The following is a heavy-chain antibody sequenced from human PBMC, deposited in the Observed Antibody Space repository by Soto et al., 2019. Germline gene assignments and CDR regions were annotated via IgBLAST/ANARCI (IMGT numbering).Heavy chain of an antibody. V-gene: IGHV3-30*18. CDR2: ISYDGSNK. CDR1: GFTFSSYG. Sequence: GGSLRLSCAASGFTFSSYGMHWVRQAPGKGLEWVAVISYDGSNKYYADSVKGRFTISRDNSKNTLYLQMNSLRAEDTAVYYCAKDLGEGSTSWGNDYWGQGTLVTVSS. D-gene: IGHD2-2*01. J-gene: IGHJ4*02. CDR3: AKDLGEGSTSWGNDY.